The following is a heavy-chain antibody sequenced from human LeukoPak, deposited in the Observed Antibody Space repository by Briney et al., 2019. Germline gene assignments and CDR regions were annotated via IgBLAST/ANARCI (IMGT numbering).Heavy chain of an antibody. J-gene: IGHJ4*02. CDR2: LSYTGGT. D-gene: IGHD6-13*01. CDR3: AIIAASGARTADY. V-gene: IGHV4-30-4*01. Sequence: PSETLSLTCTVSGRSITSDDYYWTWIRQPPGKGLEWIGYLSYTGGTHYSPPLKSRVTISVDTTKNQFSLNLTSVTAADTAVFFCAIIAASGARTADYWGQGTLVTVSS. CDR1: GRSITSDDYY.